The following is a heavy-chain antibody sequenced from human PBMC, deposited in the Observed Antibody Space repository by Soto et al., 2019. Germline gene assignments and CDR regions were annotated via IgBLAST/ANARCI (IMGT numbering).Heavy chain of an antibody. CDR1: GFTFSSYA. V-gene: IGHV3-30-3*01. CDR2: ISYDGSNK. J-gene: IGHJ6*02. CDR3: ARDRVLRFLEWPINYGMDV. D-gene: IGHD3-3*01. Sequence: VGSLRLSCAASGFTFSSYAMHWVRQAPGKGLEWVAVISYDGSNKYYADSVKGRFTISRDNSKNTLYLQMNSLRAEDTAVYYCARDRVLRFLEWPINYGMDVWGQGTTVTVSS.